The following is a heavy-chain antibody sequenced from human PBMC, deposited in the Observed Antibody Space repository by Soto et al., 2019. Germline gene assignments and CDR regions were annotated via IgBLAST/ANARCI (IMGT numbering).Heavy chain of an antibody. D-gene: IGHD6-19*01. V-gene: IGHV1-69*02. Sequence: QVQLVQSGAEVKKPGSSVKVSCKASGGTFSSYTISWVRQAPGQGLEWMGRIIPILGIANYAQKFQGRVTITADKSTSTAYMELSSLGSEDTAVYYCARYVAVAGTPYFDYWGQGTLVTVSS. CDR3: ARYVAVAGTPYFDY. CDR1: GGTFSSYT. J-gene: IGHJ4*02. CDR2: IIPILGIA.